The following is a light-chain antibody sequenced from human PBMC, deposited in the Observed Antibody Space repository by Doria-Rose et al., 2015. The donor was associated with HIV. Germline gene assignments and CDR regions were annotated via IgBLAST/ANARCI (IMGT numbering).Light chain of an antibody. Sequence: GTSSDVGGYNYVSWYQQHPGKAPKLMIYDVSERPSGFSNRFSGSKSGNTASLTISRLQAEDEADYYCSSYTSSGTLRVFGGGTKLTVL. V-gene: IGLV2-14*03. CDR1: SSDVGGYNY. CDR2: DVS. CDR3: SSYTSSGTLRV. J-gene: IGLJ3*02.